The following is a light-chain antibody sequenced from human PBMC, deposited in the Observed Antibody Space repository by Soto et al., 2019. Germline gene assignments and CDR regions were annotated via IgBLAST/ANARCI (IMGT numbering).Light chain of an antibody. CDR3: LQGTHWPLT. V-gene: IGKV2-30*01. CDR1: QSLVDSDGNTY. J-gene: IGKJ4*01. Sequence: EVVMTQFPLSLPVTLGQTASISCRSSQSLVDSDGNTYLNWFHQRPGQPPRRLIYKVSNRDSGVPDRLSGSGSVTDFTLTISRVEAEDVGIYYCLQGTHWPLTFGGGNKVEL. CDR2: KVS.